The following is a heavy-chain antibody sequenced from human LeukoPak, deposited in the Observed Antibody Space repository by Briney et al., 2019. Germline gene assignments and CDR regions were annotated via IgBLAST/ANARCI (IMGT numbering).Heavy chain of an antibody. D-gene: IGHD1-26*01. CDR1: GFTFSSYG. CDR3: AKDFEGGSYYGPDY. J-gene: IGHJ4*02. V-gene: IGHV3-30*02. CDR2: IRYDGSNK. Sequence: GGSLRLSCAASGFTFSSYGMHWVRQAPGKGLEWVAFIRYDGSNKYYADSAKGRFTISRDNSKNTLYLQMNSLRAEDTAVYYCAKDFEGGSYYGPDYWGQGTLVTVSS.